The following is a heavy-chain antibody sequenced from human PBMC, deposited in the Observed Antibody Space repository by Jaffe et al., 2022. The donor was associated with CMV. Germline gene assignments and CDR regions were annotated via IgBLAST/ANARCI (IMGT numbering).Heavy chain of an antibody. Sequence: QLQLQESGPGLVKSSETLSLTCTVSGGSIISGDFYWGWIRQPPGKGLEWIGSFYNGGTTHYNPSLKSRLTISVDTSNNQFFLKLNSVTAADTAVYHCVRRAVSSYAWGSYRPGHFDTWGQGTLVTVSS. CDR2: FYNGGTT. CDR1: GGSIISGDFY. J-gene: IGHJ4*02. V-gene: IGHV4-39*01. CDR3: VRRAVSSYAWGSYRPGHFDT. D-gene: IGHD3-16*02.